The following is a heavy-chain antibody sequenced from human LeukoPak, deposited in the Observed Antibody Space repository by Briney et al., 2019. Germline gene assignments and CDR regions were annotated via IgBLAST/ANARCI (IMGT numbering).Heavy chain of an antibody. D-gene: IGHD3-16*01. CDR2: IKDDGRDK. CDR1: GFTFSSYW. CDR3: GRDMGGAFDM. Sequence: GGSLRLSCVASGFTFSSYWMTWVRQAPGKGLEWVANIKDDGRDKNYVDSVKGRFTISRDNAKSSVYLQMNSLRAGDTAVYYCGRDMGGAFDMWGQGTMVTVSS. J-gene: IGHJ3*02. V-gene: IGHV3-7*01.